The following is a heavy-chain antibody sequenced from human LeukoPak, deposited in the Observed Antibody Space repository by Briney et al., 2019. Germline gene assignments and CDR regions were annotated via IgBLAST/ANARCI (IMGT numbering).Heavy chain of an antibody. J-gene: IGHJ4*02. V-gene: IGHV4-34*01. CDR2: INHSGST. CDR1: GGSFSGYY. Sequence: SETLSLTCAVYGGSFSGYYWGWIRQPPGKGLEWIGEINHSGSTNYNPSLKSRVTISVDTSKNQFSLKLSSVTAADTAVYYCARGGKWLRFPSGYWGQGTLVTVSS. CDR3: ARGGKWLRFPSGY. D-gene: IGHD5-12*01.